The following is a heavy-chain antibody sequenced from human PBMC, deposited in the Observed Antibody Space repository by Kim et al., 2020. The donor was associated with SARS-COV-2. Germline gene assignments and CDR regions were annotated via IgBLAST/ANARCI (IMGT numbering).Heavy chain of an antibody. CDR3: ARIRRFDHADRRYFDY. V-gene: IGHV2-70*01. D-gene: IGHD3-9*01. CDR1: GFSLSTSGMC. Sequence: SGPTLVNPTQTLTLTCTFSGFSLSTSGMCVSWIRQPPGKALEWLALIDWDDDKYYSTSLKTRLTISKDTSKNQVVLTMTNMDPVDTATYYCARIRRFDHADRRYFDYWGQGTLVTVSS. J-gene: IGHJ4*02. CDR2: IDWDDDK.